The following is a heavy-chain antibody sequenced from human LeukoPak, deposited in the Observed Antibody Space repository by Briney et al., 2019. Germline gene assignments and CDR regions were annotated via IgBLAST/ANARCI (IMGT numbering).Heavy chain of an antibody. CDR3: AKTYDFWSGYPMYYFDY. Sequence: SCKASGGTFSSYAMSWVRQAPGKGLEWVSAISGSGGSTYYADSVKGRFTISRDNSKNTLYLQMNSLRAEDTAVYYCAKTYDFWSGYPMYYFDYWGQGTLVTVSS. V-gene: IGHV3-23*01. CDR1: GGTFSSYA. D-gene: IGHD3-3*01. J-gene: IGHJ4*02. CDR2: ISGSGGST.